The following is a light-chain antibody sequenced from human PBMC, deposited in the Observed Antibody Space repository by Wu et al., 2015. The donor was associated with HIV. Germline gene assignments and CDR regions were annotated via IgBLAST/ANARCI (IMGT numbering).Light chain of an antibody. J-gene: IGKJ5*01. CDR3: QQYDSSIT. CDR1: QSVRNNY. V-gene: IGKV3-20*01. CDR2: GAS. Sequence: ENVLTQSPGTLSLSPGERAILSCKASQSVRNNYFAWFQQRPGQAPRLLIYGASNRATGTPDRFSGSGSGTGFTLTITRLEPQDFAVYYCQQYDSSITFGQGTRLDIK.